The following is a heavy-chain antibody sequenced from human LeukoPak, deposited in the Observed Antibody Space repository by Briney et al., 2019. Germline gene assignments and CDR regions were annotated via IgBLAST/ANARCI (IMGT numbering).Heavy chain of an antibody. V-gene: IGHV1-46*01. J-gene: IGHJ3*02. CDR2: INPSGGST. CDR3: ARENTMVRGAFDAFDI. CDR1: GYTFTSYY. D-gene: IGHD3-10*01. Sequence: ASVKVSCKASGYTFTSYYMHWVRQAPGQGLEWMGIINPSGGSTSYAQKFQGRVTMTRDTSTSTVYMELSSLRSEDTAVYYCARENTMVRGAFDAFDIWGQGTMLTVSS.